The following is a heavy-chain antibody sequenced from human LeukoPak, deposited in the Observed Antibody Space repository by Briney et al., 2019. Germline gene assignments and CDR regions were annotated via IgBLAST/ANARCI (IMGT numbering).Heavy chain of an antibody. CDR1: GGSISSGSYY. CDR3: ARDSGSYYGGFDY. V-gene: IGHV4-61*02. D-gene: IGHD1-26*01. Sequence: SETLSLTCTVSGGSISSGSYYWSWIRQPAGKGLEWIGRIYTSGSTNYNPSLKSRVTISVDTSKNQFSLKLSSVTAADTAVYYCARDSGSYYGGFDYWGQGTLVTVSS. CDR2: IYTSGST. J-gene: IGHJ4*02.